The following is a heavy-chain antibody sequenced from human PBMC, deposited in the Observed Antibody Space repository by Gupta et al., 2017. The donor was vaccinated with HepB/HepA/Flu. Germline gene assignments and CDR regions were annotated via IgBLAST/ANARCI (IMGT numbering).Heavy chain of an antibody. Sequence: QVQLVESGGGVVQPGRSLRLSCAASGFTFSRYGMHWVRQAPGKGLEWVAVIWYDGSNKYYADSVKGRFTISRDNSKNTLYLQMNSLRAEDTAVYYCARGLGYCSSTSCYTVYWGQGTLVTVSS. CDR1: GFTFSRYG. CDR2: IWYDGSNK. CDR3: ARGLGYCSSTSCYTVY. J-gene: IGHJ4*02. V-gene: IGHV3-33*01. D-gene: IGHD2-2*02.